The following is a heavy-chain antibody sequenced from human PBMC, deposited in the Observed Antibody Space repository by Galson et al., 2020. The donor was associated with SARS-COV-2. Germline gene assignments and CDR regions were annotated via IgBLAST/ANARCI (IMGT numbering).Heavy chain of an antibody. CDR2: VYPSRTT. CDR1: GYSVSTTNY. J-gene: IGHJ2*01. Sequence: SETLSLTCTVSGYSVSTTNYWGWVRQPPGRGLEWIGSVYPSRTTSYNPSLKSRVTLSVDTSKNQFSLRLDSVTAADTALYYCARQGVNMIVLVTVPGWYFDLWGRGTLVTVSS. V-gene: IGHV4-38-2*02. D-gene: IGHD3-22*01. CDR3: ARQGVNMIVLVTVPGWYFDL.